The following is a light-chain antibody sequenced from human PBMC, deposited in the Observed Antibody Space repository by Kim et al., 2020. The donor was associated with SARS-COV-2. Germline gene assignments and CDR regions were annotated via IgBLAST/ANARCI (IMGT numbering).Light chain of an antibody. CDR1: KNNVGNFG. CDR3: ASWDSSLNAWV. CDR2: TTN. J-gene: IGLJ3*02. V-gene: IGLV10-54*04. Sequence: QAATLTCTAAKNNVGNFGAAWLQQHQGHPPTLLSYTTNNRPSAISERFSASRSGNTASLTISGLQPDDEADYYCASWDSSLNAWVFGGGTQLTVL.